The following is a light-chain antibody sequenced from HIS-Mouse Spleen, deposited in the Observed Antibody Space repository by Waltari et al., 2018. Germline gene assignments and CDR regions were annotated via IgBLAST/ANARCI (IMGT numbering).Light chain of an antibody. V-gene: IGLV3-10*01. CDR1: ALPKKS. Sequence: SYELTQPPSVSVSPGHTARITCSGDALPKKSAYWYQQKSGQAPVLVIYEDSKRPSGIPERFSGSSSGTMATLTISGAQVEDEADYNCYSTDSSGNHRVFGGGTKLTVL. CDR2: EDS. CDR3: YSTDSSGNHRV. J-gene: IGLJ2*01.